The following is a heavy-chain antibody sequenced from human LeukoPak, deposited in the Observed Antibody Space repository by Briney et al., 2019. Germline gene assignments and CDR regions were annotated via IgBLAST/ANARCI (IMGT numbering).Heavy chain of an antibody. J-gene: IGHJ4*02. D-gene: IGHD6-19*01. V-gene: IGHV3-64*02. CDR1: EFTFSSYS. Sequence: PGGSLRLSCAASEFTFSSYSMHWLRQAPGKGLEYVASISNNGGSTYYADSVKGRFTVSRDKSKNTLYLQMGSLRAEDTAVYYCARYSSGWYGYYFDYWGQGTLVTVSS. CDR2: ISNNGGST. CDR3: ARYSSGWYGYYFDY.